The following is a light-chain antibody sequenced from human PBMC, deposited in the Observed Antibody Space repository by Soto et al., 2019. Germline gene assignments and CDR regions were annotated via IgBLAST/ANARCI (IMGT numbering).Light chain of an antibody. J-gene: IGKJ5*01. CDR2: AAS. V-gene: IGKV3D-20*02. CDR1: QSFSAGY. CDR3: QQRSNWPPIT. Sequence: EIVLTQSPGTLSLSPGERVTLSCRASQSFSAGYLAWYQQKPGQTPRLLIYAASSRATGIPDRFSGSGSGTEFTLTISSLEPEDFAVYYCQQRSNWPPITFGQGTRLEL.